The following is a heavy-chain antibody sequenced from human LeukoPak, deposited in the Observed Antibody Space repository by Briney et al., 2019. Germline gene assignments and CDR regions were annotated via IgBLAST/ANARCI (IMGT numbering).Heavy chain of an antibody. J-gene: IGHJ6*03. V-gene: IGHV4-34*01. CDR3: VRGNYCSGGSCYHYYYYYMDV. D-gene: IGHD2-15*01. Sequence: SETLSLTCAVYGGSFNGYYWSWIRQPPGKGLEWIGEINHSGSTNYNPSLKSRVTISVDMSNNQFSLKLSSVTAADTDVYYCVRGNYCSGGSCYHYYYYYMDVWGKGTTVTVSS. CDR1: GGSFNGYY. CDR2: INHSGST.